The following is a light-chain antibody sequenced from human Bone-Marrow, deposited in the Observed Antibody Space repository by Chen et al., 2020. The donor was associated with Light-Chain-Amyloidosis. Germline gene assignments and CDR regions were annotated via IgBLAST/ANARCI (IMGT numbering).Light chain of an antibody. CDR3: AAWDDSLNGVV. J-gene: IGLJ2*01. V-gene: IGLV1-44*01. Sequence: QSVLTQPPSPSGTPGQRVTISCSGSTSNIGAYTVNSYRQGPGTAPRLPIQSDNQRPSGCPVRISGSKSCTSASLPSGWLQSEDGADYYCAAWDDSLNGVVFGGGTKLTVL. CDR1: TSNIGAYT. CDR2: SDN.